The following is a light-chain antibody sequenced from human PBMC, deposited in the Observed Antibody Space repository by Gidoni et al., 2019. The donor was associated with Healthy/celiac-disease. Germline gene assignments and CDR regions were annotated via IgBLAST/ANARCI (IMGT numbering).Light chain of an antibody. CDR1: QSLLHSNGYNY. CDR3: MQALQTPPGT. J-gene: IGKJ4*01. V-gene: IGKV2-28*01. Sequence: EIVMTQSPLSLPVTPGEPASISCRSSQSLLHSNGYNYLDWYLQKPGQSPQLLIYLGSNRASGVPDRFSGSGSGTDFTLKISRVEAEDVGVYYCMQALQTPPGTFGGGTKVEIK. CDR2: LGS.